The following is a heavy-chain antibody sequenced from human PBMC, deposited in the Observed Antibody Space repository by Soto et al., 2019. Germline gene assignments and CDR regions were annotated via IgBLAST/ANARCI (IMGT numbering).Heavy chain of an antibody. J-gene: IGHJ4*02. D-gene: IGHD6-13*01. CDR3: ARDGLDTWSAGTTHFDY. CDR2: ISSSSSYI. CDR1: GLTLCISG. V-gene: IGHV3-21*01. Sequence: PGGSTRLSRAACGLTLCISGVDWVRQATGKGLEWVSSISSSSSYIYYADSVKGRFTISRDNAKNSLYLQMNSLRAEDTAVYYCARDGLDTWSAGTTHFDYLGQGTLVTVSS.